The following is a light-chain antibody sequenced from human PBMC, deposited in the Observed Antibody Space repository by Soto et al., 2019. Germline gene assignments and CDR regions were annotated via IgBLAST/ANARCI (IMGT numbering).Light chain of an antibody. CDR1: SGHSSNI. V-gene: IGLV4-60*02. J-gene: IGLJ3*02. CDR3: ETWDSNTRV. CDR2: LEGSGNY. Sequence: QSALTQSSSASASLGSSVKLTCTLSSGHSSNIIAWHQQQPGKAPRYLMKLEGSGNYNKGSGVPDRFSGSSSGADRYLTISNLHFEDEADYYCETWDSNTRVFGGGTKLTVL.